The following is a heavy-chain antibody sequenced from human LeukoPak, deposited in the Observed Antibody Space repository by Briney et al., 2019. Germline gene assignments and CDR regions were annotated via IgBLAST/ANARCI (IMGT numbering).Heavy chain of an antibody. J-gene: IGHJ4*02. Sequence: SETLSLTCTVSGGSISSSRYSWGWIRQPPGKGLEWIGSIYYSGSTYYNPSLKSRVTISVDTSKNQFSLKLSSVTAADTAVYYCALYAYYYDSSGSFDYWGQGTLVTVSS. D-gene: IGHD3-22*01. CDR2: IYYSGST. V-gene: IGHV4-39*01. CDR3: ALYAYYYDSSGSFDY. CDR1: GGSISSSRYS.